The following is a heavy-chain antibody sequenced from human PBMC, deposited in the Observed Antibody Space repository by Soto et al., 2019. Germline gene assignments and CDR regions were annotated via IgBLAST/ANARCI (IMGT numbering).Heavy chain of an antibody. CDR1: GFTFSSYA. CDR2: ISGSGGST. Sequence: EVQLLESGGGLVQPGGSLRLSCAASGFTFSSYAMSWVRQAPGKGLEWVSAISGSGGSTYHADSVKGRFTISRDNSKNTLYLQMNILGAEDTAVYYCALREMGCSGGSCCALHYYYYYMDVWGKGTTVTVSS. J-gene: IGHJ6*03. D-gene: IGHD2-15*01. CDR3: ALREMGCSGGSCCALHYYYYYMDV. V-gene: IGHV3-23*01.